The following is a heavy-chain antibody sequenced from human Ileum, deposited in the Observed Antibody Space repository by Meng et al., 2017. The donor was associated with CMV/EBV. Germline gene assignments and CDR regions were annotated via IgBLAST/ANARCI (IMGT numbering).Heavy chain of an antibody. J-gene: IGHJ5*01. Sequence: LLLQGPGPGWGTAASHLSLTCSVSCGSIGSGCHVWSWIRQPPGKGLEWKGSIAFIGNTFYNPSLKTRVTISRDTSKSQFSLNLNSVTAADTAVYFCARAPITASRHNCFDSWGQGTLVTVSS. D-gene: IGHD1-20*01. CDR2: IAFIGNT. CDR1: CGSIGSGCHV. CDR3: ARAPITASRHNCFDS. V-gene: IGHV4-39*07.